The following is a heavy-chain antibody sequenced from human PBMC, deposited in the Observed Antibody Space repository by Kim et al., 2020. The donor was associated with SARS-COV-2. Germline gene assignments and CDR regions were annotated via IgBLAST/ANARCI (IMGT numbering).Heavy chain of an antibody. V-gene: IGHV3-21*01. CDR1: GFTFSSYS. CDR2: ISSSSSYI. J-gene: IGHJ4*02. Sequence: GGSLRLSCAASGFTFSSYSMNWVRQAPGKGLEWVSSISSSSSYIYYADSVKGRFTISRDNAKNSLYLQMNSLRAEDTAVYYCARDRRKMGSSWPAFYFDYWGQGTLVTVSS. D-gene: IGHD6-13*01. CDR3: ARDRRKMGSSWPAFYFDY.